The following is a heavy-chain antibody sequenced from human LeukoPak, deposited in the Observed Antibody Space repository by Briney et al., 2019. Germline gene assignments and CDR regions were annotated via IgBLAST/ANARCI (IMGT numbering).Heavy chain of an antibody. CDR3: ARDRGYSTFDY. J-gene: IGHJ4*02. CDR1: GFTFSSYW. D-gene: IGHD4-23*01. Sequence: GGSLRLSCAASGFTFSSYWMSWGRQAPGKGLEWVANIKQDGSEKYYVDSVKGRFTISRDNAKNSLYLQMNSLRVEDTAVYYCARDRGYSTFDYWGQGTLVTVSS. CDR2: IKQDGSEK. V-gene: IGHV3-7*01.